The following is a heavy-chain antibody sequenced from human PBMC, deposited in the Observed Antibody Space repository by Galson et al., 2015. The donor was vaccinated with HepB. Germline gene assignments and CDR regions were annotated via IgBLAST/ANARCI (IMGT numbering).Heavy chain of an antibody. J-gene: IGHJ3*02. CDR1: GGTFSSYA. Sequence: SVKVSCKASGGTFSSYAISWVRQAPGQGLEWMGRIIPILGIANYAQKFQGRVTITADESTSTAYMELSSLRSEDTAVYYCAARRGTRAAFDIWGQGTMVTVSS. V-gene: IGHV1-69*04. CDR3: AARRGTRAAFDI. CDR2: IIPILGIA. D-gene: IGHD3-16*01.